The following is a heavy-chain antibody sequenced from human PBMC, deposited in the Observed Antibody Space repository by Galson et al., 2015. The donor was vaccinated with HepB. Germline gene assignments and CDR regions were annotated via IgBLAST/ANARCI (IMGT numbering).Heavy chain of an antibody. D-gene: IGHD3-22*01. Sequence: SLRLSCAASGFTFSSYWMHWVRQAPGKGLVWVSRINSDGSSTSYADSVKGRFTISRDNAKNTLYLQMNSLRAEDTAVYYCARGSMIVVVITTDWFDPWGQGTLVTVSS. V-gene: IGHV3-74*01. CDR3: ARGSMIVVVITTDWFDP. CDR1: GFTFSSYW. J-gene: IGHJ5*02. CDR2: INSDGSST.